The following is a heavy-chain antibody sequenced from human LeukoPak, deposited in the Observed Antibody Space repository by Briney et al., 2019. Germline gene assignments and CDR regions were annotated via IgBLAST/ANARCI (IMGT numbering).Heavy chain of an antibody. D-gene: IGHD3-10*01. Sequence: GGSLRLSCVASGFTFSSNGMHWVRQAPGKGLEWVANIKEDGTQKYYVDSVRGRFTISRDNAENSLYLQMNSLRAEDTAVYYCARDSYMVRGVIITPPFDYWGQGTLVTVSS. J-gene: IGHJ4*02. CDR3: ARDSYMVRGVIITPPFDY. CDR1: GFTFSSNG. V-gene: IGHV3-7*01. CDR2: IKEDGTQK.